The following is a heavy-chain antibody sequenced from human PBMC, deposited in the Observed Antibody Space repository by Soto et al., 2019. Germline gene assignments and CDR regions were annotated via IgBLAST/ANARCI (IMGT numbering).Heavy chain of an antibody. CDR1: GFTFSSYG. J-gene: IGHJ4*02. CDR2: ISYDGSNK. D-gene: IGHD1-7*01. CDR3: AKLARPTPELELPPFDY. V-gene: IGHV3-30*18. Sequence: PGGSLRLSCAASGFTFSSYGMHCVRQAPGKGLEWVAVISYDGSNKYYADSVKGRFTISRDNSKNTLYLQMNSLRAEDTAVYYCAKLARPTPELELPPFDYWGQGTLVTVSS.